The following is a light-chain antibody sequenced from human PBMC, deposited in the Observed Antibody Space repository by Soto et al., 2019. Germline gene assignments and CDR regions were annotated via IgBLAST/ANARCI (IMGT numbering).Light chain of an antibody. CDR3: QSYDSGLHVV. J-gene: IGLJ2*01. V-gene: IGLV1-40*01. CDR2: ANN. Sequence: QPVLTQSPSVSGAPGQRVTISCTGSSSNIGAGHDVQWYQQFPGTAPKLLIYANNNRPSGVPDRFSGSTSGTSSSLAITGLQPEDEADYYCQSYDSGLHVVFGGGTKVTVL. CDR1: SSNIGAGHD.